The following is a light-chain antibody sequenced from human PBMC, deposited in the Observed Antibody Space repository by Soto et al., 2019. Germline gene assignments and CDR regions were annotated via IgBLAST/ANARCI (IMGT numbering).Light chain of an antibody. J-gene: IGLJ2*01. CDR1: SSDVGGYNY. CDR3: SSYTSSSNRV. V-gene: IGLV2-14*01. CDR2: DVS. Sequence: QSALTQPASVSGSPGQSITISCTGTSSDVGGYNYISWYQQNPGKAPKLMIYDVSNRPSGVSNRFSGSKSGNTASLTISGLQAEDEAEYYCSSYTSSSNRVFGGGTNLSVL.